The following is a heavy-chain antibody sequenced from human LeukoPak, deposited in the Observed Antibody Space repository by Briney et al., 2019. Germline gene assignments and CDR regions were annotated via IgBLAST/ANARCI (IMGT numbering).Heavy chain of an antibody. CDR2: IYSGAGT. CDR3: ARGDIAAAGYFDY. D-gene: IGHD6-13*01. J-gene: IGHJ4*02. Sequence: PGGSLRLSCAASGFTVSSNYMSWVRQAPGKGLEWVSVIYSGAGTYYADSVKGRFTISRDNSKNTLYLQMNSLRVEDTAVYYCARGDIAAAGYFDYWGQGTLVTVSS. V-gene: IGHV3-66*01. CDR1: GFTVSSNY.